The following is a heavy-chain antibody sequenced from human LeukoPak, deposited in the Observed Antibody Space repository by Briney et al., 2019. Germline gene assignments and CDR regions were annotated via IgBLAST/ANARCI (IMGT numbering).Heavy chain of an antibody. D-gene: IGHD2-2*03. CDR2: IDPTDSCT. Sequence: GESLKISCKGSGYSFTSYWISWVRQMPGKGLEWMGRIDPTDSCTNYNPSFQGHVTMSVDKSISTVYLQWSSLRASDTAMYYCARHGYCTTTSCYGDNDYWGQGTLVTVSS. V-gene: IGHV5-10-1*01. CDR1: GYSFTSYW. J-gene: IGHJ4*02. CDR3: ARHGYCTTTSCYGDNDY.